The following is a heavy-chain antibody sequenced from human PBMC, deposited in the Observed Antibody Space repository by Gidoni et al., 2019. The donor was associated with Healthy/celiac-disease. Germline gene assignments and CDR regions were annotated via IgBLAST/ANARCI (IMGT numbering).Heavy chain of an antibody. J-gene: IGHJ5*02. CDR2: VNPSGGST. CDR1: GYTFTSYY. Sequence: QVQLVQSGAEVKKPGASVKVSCKASGYTFTSYYMHWVRQAPGQGLEWMGIVNPSGGSTSYAQKFQGRVTMTRDTSTSTVYMELSSLRSEDTAVYYCARDKGDGYNLNWFDPWGQGTLVTVSS. V-gene: IGHV1-46*01. CDR3: ARDKGDGYNLNWFDP. D-gene: IGHD5-12*01.